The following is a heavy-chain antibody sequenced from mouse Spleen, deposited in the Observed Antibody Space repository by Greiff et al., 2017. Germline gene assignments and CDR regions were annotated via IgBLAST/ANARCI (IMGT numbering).Heavy chain of an antibody. CDR3: ARGVITTVVARGGFY. D-gene: IGHD1-1*01. CDR2: INPSNGGT. CDR1: GYTFTSYW. Sequence: QVQLKQPGTELVKPGASVKLSCKASGYTFTSYWMHWVKQRPGQGLEWIGNINPSNGGTNYNEKFKSKATLTVDKSSSTAYMQLSSLTSEDSAVYYCARGVITTVVARGGFYWGQGTTLTVSS. V-gene: IGHV1-53*01. J-gene: IGHJ2*01.